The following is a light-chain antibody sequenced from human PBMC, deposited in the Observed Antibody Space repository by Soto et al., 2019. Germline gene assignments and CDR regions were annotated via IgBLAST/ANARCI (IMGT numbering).Light chain of an antibody. V-gene: IGKV3-15*01. CDR1: QSVDGY. J-gene: IGKJ5*01. CDR2: GAS. Sequence: EVVMTQSPGTLSVSLGESATISCRASQSVDGYLAWYQQKPGQAPRLLIYGASTRATGVTARFRGGGSGTEFTLTISSLQSEDFAVYYCQQYNNWPPITFGQGTRLEI. CDR3: QQYNNWPPIT.